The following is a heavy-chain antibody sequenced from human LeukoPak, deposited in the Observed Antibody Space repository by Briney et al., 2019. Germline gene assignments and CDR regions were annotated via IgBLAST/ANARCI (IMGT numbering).Heavy chain of an antibody. CDR2: ISGSGGST. V-gene: IGHV3-23*01. CDR1: GLTFSSYA. Sequence: GGSLRLSCAASGLTFSSYAMSWVRQAPRKGLEWVSAISGSGGSTYYADSVKGRFTISRDNSKNTLYLQMNSLRAEDTAVYYCARYSSGSSDWFDPWGQGTLVTVSS. D-gene: IGHD6-19*01. CDR3: ARYSSGSSDWFDP. J-gene: IGHJ5*02.